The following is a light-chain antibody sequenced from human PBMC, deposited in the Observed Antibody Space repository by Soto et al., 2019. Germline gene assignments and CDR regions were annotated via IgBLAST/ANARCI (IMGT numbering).Light chain of an antibody. CDR1: QSVSSD. CDR2: GAS. J-gene: IGKJ1*01. CDR3: QQYNNWPRGT. V-gene: IGKV3-15*01. Sequence: EILMTQSPATLSVSQGERATLSCSASQSVSSDLAWYQQKPGQAPRLLIYGASTRATGIPARFSGSGSGTEFPLTISSLQSEDFAVYYCQQYNNWPRGTFGQGTKVEIK.